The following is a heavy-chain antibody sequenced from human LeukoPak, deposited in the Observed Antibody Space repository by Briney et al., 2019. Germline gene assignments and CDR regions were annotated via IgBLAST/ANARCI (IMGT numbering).Heavy chain of an antibody. CDR2: ISYDGSNK. J-gene: IGHJ3*02. CDR1: GFTFSSYA. D-gene: IGHD4-17*01. Sequence: GGSLRLSCAASGFTFSSYAMSWVRQAPGKGLEWVAVISYDGSNKYYADSVKGRFTISRDNSKNTLYLQMNSLRAEDTAVYYCAKDVMRYGDYVGSAFDIWGQGTMVTVSS. V-gene: IGHV3-30*18. CDR3: AKDVMRYGDYVGSAFDI.